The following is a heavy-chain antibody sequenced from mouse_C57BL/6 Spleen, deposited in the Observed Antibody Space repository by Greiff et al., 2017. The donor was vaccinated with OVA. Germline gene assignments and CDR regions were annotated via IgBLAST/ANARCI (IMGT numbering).Heavy chain of an antibody. CDR2: INPSSGYT. CDR1: GYTFTSYW. V-gene: IGHV1-7*01. D-gene: IGHD4-1*01. J-gene: IGHJ1*03. CDR3: ARSPSNWDVGWYFDV. Sequence: VQLQQSGAELAKPGASVKLSCKASGYTFTSYWMHWVKQRPGQGLEWIGYINPSSGYTKYNQKFKDKATLTADKSSSTAYMQLSSLTYEDSAVYDCARSPSNWDVGWYFDVWGTGTTVTVSS.